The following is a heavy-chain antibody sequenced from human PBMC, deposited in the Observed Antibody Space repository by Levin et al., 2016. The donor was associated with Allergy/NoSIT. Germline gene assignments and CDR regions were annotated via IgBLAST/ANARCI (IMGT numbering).Heavy chain of an antibody. CDR1: GFTVSSNY. Sequence: GESLKISCAASGFTVSSNYMSWVRQAPGKGLEWVSVIYSGGSTYYADSVKGRFTISRDNSKNTLYLQMNSLRAEDTAVYYCAREGAAAPQVDYWGQGTLVTVSS. J-gene: IGHJ4*02. V-gene: IGHV3-53*01. D-gene: IGHD6-6*01. CDR2: IYSGGST. CDR3: AREGAAAPQVDY.